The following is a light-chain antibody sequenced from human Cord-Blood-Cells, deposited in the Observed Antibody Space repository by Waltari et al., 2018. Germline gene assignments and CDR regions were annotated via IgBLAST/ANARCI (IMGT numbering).Light chain of an antibody. CDR3: SSYTRSSSSV. CDR2: DVS. V-gene: IGLV2-14*01. Sequence: QAALTQAATVSGSLGQSSTISSTGTSREVGGNNDVSWYQQHTGKAPKLMIYDVSKRPSGVSNRFSGSKSGNTASLTISGLQAEDEADYYRSSYTRSSSSVFGGGTKLTVL. J-gene: IGLJ3*02. CDR1: SREVGGNND.